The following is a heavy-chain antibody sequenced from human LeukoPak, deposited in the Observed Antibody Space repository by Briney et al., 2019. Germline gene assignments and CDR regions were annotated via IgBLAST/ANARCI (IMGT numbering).Heavy chain of an antibody. J-gene: IGHJ6*04. CDR3: ARRGVITYYYGMDV. CDR1: GGSISSGGYY. Sequence: TSQTLSLTCTVSGGSISSGGYYWSWIRQHPGKGLEWIGYIYYSGSTYYNPSLKSRVTISVDTSKNQFSLKLSSVTAADTAVYYCARRGVITYYYGMDVWGKGTTVTVSS. D-gene: IGHD3-10*01. V-gene: IGHV4-31*03. CDR2: IYYSGST.